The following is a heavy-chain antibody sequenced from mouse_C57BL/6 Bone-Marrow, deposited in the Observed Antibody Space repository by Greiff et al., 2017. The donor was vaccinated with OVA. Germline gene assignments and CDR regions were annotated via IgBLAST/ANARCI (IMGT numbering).Heavy chain of an antibody. Sequence: QVQLQQPGAELVRPGSSVKLSCKASGYTFTSYWMHWVKQRPIQGLEWIGNIDPSDSETHYNQKFKDKATLTVDKSSSTAYMQLSSLTSEDSAVYYCARWGDYGSSYYYAMDYWGQGTSVTVSS. V-gene: IGHV1-52*01. D-gene: IGHD1-1*01. CDR1: GYTFTSYW. CDR2: IDPSDSET. CDR3: ARWGDYGSSYYYAMDY. J-gene: IGHJ4*01.